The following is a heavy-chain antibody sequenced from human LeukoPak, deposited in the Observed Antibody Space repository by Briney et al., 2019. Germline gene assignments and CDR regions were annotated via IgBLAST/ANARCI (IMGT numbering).Heavy chain of an antibody. J-gene: IGHJ4*02. CDR2: ISGSGGST. CDR1: GFTFSSYA. V-gene: IGHV3-23*01. Sequence: SGGSLRLSCAASGFTFSSYAMSWVRQAPGKGLEWVSAISGSGGSTYYADPVKGRFTISRDNSKNTLYLQMNSLRAEDTAVYYCAKYLGGLLRGDFDYWGQGTLVTVSS. D-gene: IGHD3-10*01. CDR3: AKYLGGLLRGDFDY.